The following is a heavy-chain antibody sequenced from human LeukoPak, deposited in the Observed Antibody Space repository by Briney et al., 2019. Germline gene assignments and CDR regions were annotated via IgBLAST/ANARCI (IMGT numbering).Heavy chain of an antibody. CDR1: GYTLTELS. CDR2: FDPEDGET. CDR3: ATVTYYYDSSGYGPGFDY. V-gene: IGHV1-24*01. Sequence: ASVKVSCKVSGYTLTELSMHWVRQAPGKGLEWMGGFDPEDGETIYAQKFQGRVTMTEDTSTDTAYMELSSLRSEDTAVYYCATVTYYYDSSGYGPGFDYWGRGTLVTVSS. J-gene: IGHJ4*02. D-gene: IGHD3-22*01.